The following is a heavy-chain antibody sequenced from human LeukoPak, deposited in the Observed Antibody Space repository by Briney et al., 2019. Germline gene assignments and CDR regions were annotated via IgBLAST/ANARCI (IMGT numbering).Heavy chain of an antibody. V-gene: IGHV3-21*01. D-gene: IGHD6-19*01. CDR1: GFTFSTYN. CDR2: ISSSSSYI. Sequence: GGSLRLSCAASGFTFSTYNMNWVRQAPGKGLEWVSSISSSSSYIYYADSVKGRFTISRDNAKNSLYLQMNSLRAEDTAVYYCARDQLGSAFDAFDIWGQGTMVTVSS. J-gene: IGHJ3*02. CDR3: ARDQLGSAFDAFDI.